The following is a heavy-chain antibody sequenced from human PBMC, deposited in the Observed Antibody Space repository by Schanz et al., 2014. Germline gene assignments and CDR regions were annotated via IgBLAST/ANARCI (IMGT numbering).Heavy chain of an antibody. CDR1: GFTFSSYS. J-gene: IGHJ4*02. CDR2: ISYDGSNK. Sequence: QVQLVESGGGLVKPGGSLRLSCAASGFTFSSYSMNWVRQAPGKGLEWVAVISYDGSNKYYADSVKGRFTISRDNSKNTLYLQMNTLRAEDTAVYYCAKDSTHIDIVLVPTAIDYWGQGTLVTVSS. D-gene: IGHD2-2*01. CDR3: AKDSTHIDIVLVPTAIDY. V-gene: IGHV3-30*18.